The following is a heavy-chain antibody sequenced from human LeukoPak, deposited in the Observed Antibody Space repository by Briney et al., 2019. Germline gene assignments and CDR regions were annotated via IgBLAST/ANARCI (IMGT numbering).Heavy chain of an antibody. CDR1: GGSFSDYY. Sequence: SETLSLTCAVYGGSFSDYYWSWIRQPPGKGLEWIGEINHTGSTNYNPSLKSRVTISVGTSKNQFSLKLSSVTAADTAVYYCASADSSGYYSVAYWGQGTLVTVSS. V-gene: IGHV4-34*01. CDR3: ASADSSGYYSVAY. D-gene: IGHD3-22*01. CDR2: INHTGST. J-gene: IGHJ4*02.